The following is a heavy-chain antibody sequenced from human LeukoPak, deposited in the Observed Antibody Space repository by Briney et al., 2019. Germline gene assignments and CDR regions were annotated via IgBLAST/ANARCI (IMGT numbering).Heavy chain of an antibody. CDR2: ISVSGSGGST. Sequence: GGSLRLSCAASGFTFSSSAMSWVRQAPGKGLEWVSSISVSGSGGSTYYADSVKGRFTISRDNSKNTLYLQMNSLIAEDTAVYYCAKSGYNRFDYWGQGTRVTVSS. CDR3: AKSGYNRFDY. V-gene: IGHV3-23*01. J-gene: IGHJ4*02. D-gene: IGHD5-24*01. CDR1: GFTFSSSA.